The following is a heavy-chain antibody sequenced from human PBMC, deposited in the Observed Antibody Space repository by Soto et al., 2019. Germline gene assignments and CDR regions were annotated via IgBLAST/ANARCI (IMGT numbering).Heavy chain of an antibody. J-gene: IGHJ6*02. Sequence: SETLSLTCAVSGGSISSGGYSWSWIRQPPGKGLEWIGYIYHSGSTYYNPSLKSRVTISVDRSKNQFSLKLSSVTAADTAVYYCARTLNYYYGMDVWGQGTTVTVSS. CDR2: IYHSGST. CDR1: GGSISSGGYS. CDR3: ARTLNYYYGMDV. V-gene: IGHV4-30-2*01.